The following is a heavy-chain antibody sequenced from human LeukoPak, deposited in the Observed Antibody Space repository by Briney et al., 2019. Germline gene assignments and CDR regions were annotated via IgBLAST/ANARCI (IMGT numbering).Heavy chain of an antibody. D-gene: IGHD1-26*01. V-gene: IGHV3-30-3*01. CDR2: ISYDGSSK. Sequence: GGSLRLSCAASGFTFSSYAMHWVRQAPGKGLEWVAVISYDGSSKYYADSVKGRFTISRDNAKNSLYLQMNSLRVEDTAVYYCARGRGVKGAYDYWGQGTLVTVSS. CDR3: ARGRGVKGAYDY. CDR1: GFTFSSYA. J-gene: IGHJ4*02.